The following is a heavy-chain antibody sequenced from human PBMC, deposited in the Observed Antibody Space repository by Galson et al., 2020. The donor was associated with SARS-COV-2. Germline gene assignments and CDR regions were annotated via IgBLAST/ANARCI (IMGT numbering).Heavy chain of an antibody. CDR1: GFTLHSYA. V-gene: IGHV3-30*04. CDR3: AREPRWKLRGDFYI. J-gene: IGHJ3*02. D-gene: IGHD2-15*01. CDR2: IQYDGSNK. Sequence: SPKLHRHAPGFTLHSYAMHRVRQAPGKGLEWVAVIQYDGSNKQQPDPVKGRFTISRDNPKNKLYLQMNSLRAEDTAVYYCAREPRWKLRGDFYIWGQGTMVTVSS.